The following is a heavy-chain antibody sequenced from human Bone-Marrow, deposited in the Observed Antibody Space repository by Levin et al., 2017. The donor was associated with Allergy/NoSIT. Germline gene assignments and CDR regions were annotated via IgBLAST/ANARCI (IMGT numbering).Heavy chain of an antibody. CDR3: AKRVFTNDYSGNFVLHH. Sequence: PGGSLRLSCAASGFTFSNYVMTWVRQSPGKGLEWVSSISVSGSETYYADSVKGRFTVSRDNSRNTLYLQMSSLRAEDTALYYCAKRVFTNDYSGNFVLHHWGQGTLVTVSS. D-gene: IGHD4-23*01. V-gene: IGHV3-23*01. J-gene: IGHJ4*02. CDR2: ISVSGSET. CDR1: GFTFSNYV.